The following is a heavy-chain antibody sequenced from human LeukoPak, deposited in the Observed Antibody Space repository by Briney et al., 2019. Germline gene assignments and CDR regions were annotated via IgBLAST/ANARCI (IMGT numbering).Heavy chain of an antibody. CDR3: ARMDTGVASIAVAGTDY. V-gene: IGHV3-30*03. J-gene: IGHJ4*02. D-gene: IGHD6-19*01. CDR1: GFTFSNYG. Sequence: GGSLGLSCAASGFTFSNYGMHWVRQAPGKGLEWVAVISYDGSNKYYADSVKGRFTISRDNSKNTLYLQMNSLRAEDTAVYYCARMDTGVASIAVAGTDYWGQGTLVTVSS. CDR2: ISYDGSNK.